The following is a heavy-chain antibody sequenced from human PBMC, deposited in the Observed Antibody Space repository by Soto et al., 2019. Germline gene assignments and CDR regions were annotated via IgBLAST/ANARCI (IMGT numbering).Heavy chain of an antibody. CDR2: IYHSGST. CDR1: GGSISSSNW. CDR3: ARDGGGIAVAGTGFDY. V-gene: IGHV4-4*02. D-gene: IGHD6-19*01. Sequence: SETLSLTCAVSGGSISSSNWWSWVRQPPGKGLEWIGEIYHSGSTNYNPSLKSRVTISVDKSKNQFSLKLSSVTAADTAVYYWARDGGGIAVAGTGFDYWGQGTLVTVSS. J-gene: IGHJ4*02.